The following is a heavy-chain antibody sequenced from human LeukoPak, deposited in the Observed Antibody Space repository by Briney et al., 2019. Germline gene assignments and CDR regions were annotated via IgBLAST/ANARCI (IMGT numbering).Heavy chain of an antibody. CDR1: GFTVSSNY. J-gene: IGHJ6*02. V-gene: IGHV3-53*04. Sequence: PGGSLRLSCAASGFTVSSNYMSWVRQAPGKGLEWVSVIYSGGSTYYADSVKGRFTTSRHNSKNTLYLQMNSLRAEDTAVYYCARERLLDYYGMDVWGQGTTVTVSS. CDR3: ARERLLDYYGMDV. CDR2: IYSGGST.